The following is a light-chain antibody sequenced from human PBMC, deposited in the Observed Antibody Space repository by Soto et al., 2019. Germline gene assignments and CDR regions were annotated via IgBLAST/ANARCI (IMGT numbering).Light chain of an antibody. CDR2: EVR. CDR1: TSDVGDYNY. J-gene: IGLJ1*01. V-gene: IGLV2-14*01. Sequence: QSVRTQPASVSGSPGQAIAISCTGTTSDVGDYNYVSWYQQHPGKAPKLMIYEVRNRPSGVSNRFSGSKSGNTASLTISGLQAEDEADYYCSSYTSTSILYVFGTGTKITV. CDR3: SSYTSTSILYV.